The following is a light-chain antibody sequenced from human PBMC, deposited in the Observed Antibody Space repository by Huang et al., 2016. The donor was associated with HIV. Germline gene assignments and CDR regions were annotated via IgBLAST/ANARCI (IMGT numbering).Light chain of an antibody. CDR3: QQYYTPPYT. CDR1: QTVLARSNRKNY. Sequence: DVVMTQSPDSLTVSLSARATINCKSSQTVLARSNRKNYLAWYQQRPGQPHKVLIYWASSRESGVPDRFSGSGSETDFNLTISSLQPDDVAVYYCQQYYTPPYTFGQGTKLEIK. J-gene: IGKJ2*01. V-gene: IGKV4-1*01. CDR2: WAS.